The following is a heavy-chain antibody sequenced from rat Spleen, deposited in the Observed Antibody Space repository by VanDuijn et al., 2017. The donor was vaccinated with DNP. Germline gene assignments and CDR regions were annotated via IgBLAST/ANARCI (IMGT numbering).Heavy chain of an antibody. J-gene: IGHJ1*01. Sequence: EVQLVESGGGLVQPGNSLKLSCAASGFTFSDYAMAWVRQAPKRGLEWVASITTSGSRTYYPDSVKGRFTISRDDAKSSLYLQMNSLKSEDTATYYCARGSSSIYWYFDFWGPGTMVTVSS. CDR3: ARGSSSIYWYFDF. CDR2: ITTSGSRT. V-gene: IGHV5S23*01. D-gene: IGHD1-2*01. CDR1: GFTFSDYA.